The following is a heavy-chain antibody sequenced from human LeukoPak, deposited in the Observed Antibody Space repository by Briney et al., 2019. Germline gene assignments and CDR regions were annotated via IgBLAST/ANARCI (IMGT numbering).Heavy chain of an antibody. J-gene: IGHJ4*02. D-gene: IGHD5-12*01. CDR1: GGSISSSRYY. CDR3: ARGLLASFDY. V-gene: IGHV4-39*07. CDR2: IYYSGST. Sequence: TASETLSLTCTVSGGSISSSRYYGGWIRQAPGRGLGWIGSIYYSGSTYYNPSLKSRVTISVDTSKNQSSLKLSSVTAADTAVYYCARGLLASFDYWGQGTLVTVSS.